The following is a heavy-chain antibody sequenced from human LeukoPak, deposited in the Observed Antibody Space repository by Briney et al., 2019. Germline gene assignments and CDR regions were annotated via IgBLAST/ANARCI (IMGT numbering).Heavy chain of an antibody. CDR2: INPNSGGT. CDR3: ARDVSSSSNEYYFDY. D-gene: IGHD6-6*01. Sequence: ASVKVSCKTSGYTFNNYDITWVRQAPGQGLEWMGWINPNSGGTNYAQKFQGRVTMTRDTSISTAYMELSRLRSDDTAVYYCARDVSSSSNEYYFDYWGQGTLVTVSS. V-gene: IGHV1-2*02. J-gene: IGHJ4*02. CDR1: GYTFNNYD.